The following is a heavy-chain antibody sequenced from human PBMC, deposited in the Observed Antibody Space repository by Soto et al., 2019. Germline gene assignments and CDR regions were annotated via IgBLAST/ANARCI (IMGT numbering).Heavy chain of an antibody. J-gene: IGHJ6*02. V-gene: IGHV4-59*01. CDR3: AREGVAAPYYYYGMDV. D-gene: IGHD2-15*01. Sequence: SETLSLTCTVSCDSIRSYYWSWIRQPPGKGLEWIGYISYTGSTHYNPSLKSRVTISADTSKNQFSLKLSSVTTADTALYYCAREGVAAPYYYYGMDVWGQGSTVTVSS. CDR2: ISYTGST. CDR1: CDSIRSYY.